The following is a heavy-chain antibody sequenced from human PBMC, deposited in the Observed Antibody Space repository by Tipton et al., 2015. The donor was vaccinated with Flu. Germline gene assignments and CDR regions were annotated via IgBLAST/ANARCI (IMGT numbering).Heavy chain of an antibody. CDR1: SGSIRSTNYF. CDR3: ARARRFLEWQFYYYYMDV. V-gene: IGHV4-39*07. Sequence: TLSLTCTVSSGSIRSTNYFCAWIRQPPGKRLELIGSIYPSGTTYYNPSLKSRVTTSVDTSKNHFSLKLSSVTAADTAVYFCARARRFLEWQFYYYYMDVWGKGTTVTVYS. J-gene: IGHJ6*03. D-gene: IGHD3-3*01. CDR2: IYPSGTT.